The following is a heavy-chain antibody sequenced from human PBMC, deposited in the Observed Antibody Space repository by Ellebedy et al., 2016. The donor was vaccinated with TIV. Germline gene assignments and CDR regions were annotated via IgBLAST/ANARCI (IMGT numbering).Heavy chain of an antibody. CDR2: ISWNSGSI. CDR3: AKDLFAPGPSREVAGTRPEDY. D-gene: IGHD6-19*01. J-gene: IGHJ4*02. Sequence: GGSLRLXCAASGFTFDDYAMHWVRQAPGKGLEWVSGISWNSGSIGYADSVKGRFTISRDNAKNSLYLQMSSLRAEDTALYYCAKDLFAPGPSREVAGTRPEDYWGQGTLVTVSS. V-gene: IGHV3-9*01. CDR1: GFTFDDYA.